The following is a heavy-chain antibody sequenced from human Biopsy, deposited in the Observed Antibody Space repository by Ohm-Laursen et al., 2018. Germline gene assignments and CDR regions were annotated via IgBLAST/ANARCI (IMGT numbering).Heavy chain of an antibody. CDR2: IDWDDAK. V-gene: IGHV2-70*16. CDR1: GFSLNTRGMS. J-gene: IGHJ6*02. Sequence: TQTLTLTRTLSGFSLNTRGMSVTWIRQPPEKALEWLARIDWDDAKFYSESLKTRLTISKGTSENHVVLTLSDVAPVDTATYYCARIPILVVPAAIVYRHRRHLQGLDVWGQGTTVIVSS. D-gene: IGHD2-2*02. CDR3: ARIPILVVPAAIVYRHRRHLQGLDV.